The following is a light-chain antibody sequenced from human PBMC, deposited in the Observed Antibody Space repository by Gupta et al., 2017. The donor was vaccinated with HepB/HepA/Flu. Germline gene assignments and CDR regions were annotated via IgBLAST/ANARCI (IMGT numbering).Light chain of an antibody. V-gene: IGLV1-36*01. CDR2: DDD. CDR3: EAWDDRLKGAV. CDR1: SSNIGNNA. J-gene: IGLJ3*02. Sequence: QSVLTQPPSVSEAPRQRVTISCSGSSSNIGNNAVNWYQPLPGKAPKRLIYDDDLLPSGVSDRVSGSKSGNSASLAIRGLQSEDEAEYYCEAWDDRLKGAVFGGGTKLTVL.